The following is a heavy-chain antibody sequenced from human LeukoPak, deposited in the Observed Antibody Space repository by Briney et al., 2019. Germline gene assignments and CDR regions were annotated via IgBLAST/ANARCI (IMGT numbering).Heavy chain of an antibody. D-gene: IGHD3-22*01. V-gene: IGHV3-9*03. CDR3: AKARFYDSSTFDI. Sequence: GGSLRLSCAASGFTFYGYARHWVRHAPGKGLEWVSGISWNSGSIGYADSVKGRFTISRDNAKNSLYLQMNSLRAEDMALYYCAKARFYDSSTFDIWGQGTMVTVSS. J-gene: IGHJ3*02. CDR1: GFTFYGYA. CDR2: ISWNSGSI.